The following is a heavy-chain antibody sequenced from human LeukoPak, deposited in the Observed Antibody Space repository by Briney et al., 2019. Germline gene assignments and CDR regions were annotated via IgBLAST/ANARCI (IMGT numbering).Heavy chain of an antibody. D-gene: IGHD6-13*01. Sequence: ASVQVSCKVSVYTLTELSMHWVRQAPGKGLEWMGGFDPEDGETIYAQKFQGRVTMTEDTSTDTAYMELSSLRSEDTAVYYCATVSSTRQEYSSSQEGAFDIWGQGTMVTVSS. CDR1: VYTLTELS. J-gene: IGHJ3*02. V-gene: IGHV1-24*01. CDR2: FDPEDGET. CDR3: ATVSSTRQEYSSSQEGAFDI.